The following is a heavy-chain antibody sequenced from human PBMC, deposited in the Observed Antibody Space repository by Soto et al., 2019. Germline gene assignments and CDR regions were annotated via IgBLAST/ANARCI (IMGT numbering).Heavy chain of an antibody. CDR2: ISAYNGNT. CDR3: ARVGPTYCSSASCYTRRPDWFDL. J-gene: IGHJ5*02. Sequence: GASVKVSCKASGYTFTSYGISWVRQAPGQGLEWMGWISAYNGNTNYAQKLQGRVTMTTDTSTSTAYMELRSLRSDDTAVYYCARVGPTYCSSASCYTRRPDWFDLWGQGTMVTVSS. D-gene: IGHD2-2*02. V-gene: IGHV1-18*04. CDR1: GYTFTSYG.